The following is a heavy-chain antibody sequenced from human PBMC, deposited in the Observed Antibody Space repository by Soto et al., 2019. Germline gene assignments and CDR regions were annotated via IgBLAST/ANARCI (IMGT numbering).Heavy chain of an antibody. CDR3: ARDRIEATSPNWFDP. Sequence: GASVKVSCKASGGTFSIYAISWVRQAPGQGLEWMGGIIPNNGTANYAQKFQGRVTMTADASTSTAYMELSSLRSDDTAVYYCARDRIEATSPNWFDPWGQGTLVTVSS. J-gene: IGHJ5*02. CDR1: GGTFSIYA. V-gene: IGHV1-69*13. D-gene: IGHD5-12*01. CDR2: IIPNNGTA.